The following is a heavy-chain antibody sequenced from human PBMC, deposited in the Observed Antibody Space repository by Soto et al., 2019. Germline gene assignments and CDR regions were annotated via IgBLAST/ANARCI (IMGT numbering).Heavy chain of an antibody. V-gene: IGHV3-66*01. CDR2: IFSGDST. Sequence: GGSLRLSCAASGFTVSGNYMNWVRQAPGKGLEWVSVIFSGDSTYYTDSVKGRFTISRDNSKNTVYLQMNSLRAEDTAVYYCARDMGGYSYGTLDYWGQGTLVTVSS. D-gene: IGHD5-18*01. CDR3: ARDMGGYSYGTLDY. J-gene: IGHJ4*02. CDR1: GFTVSGNY.